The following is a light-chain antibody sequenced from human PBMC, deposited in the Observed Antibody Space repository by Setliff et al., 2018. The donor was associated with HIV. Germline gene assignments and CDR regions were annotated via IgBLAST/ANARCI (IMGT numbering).Light chain of an antibody. CDR1: RSVSSSS. J-gene: IGKJ5*01. V-gene: IGKV3-20*01. Sequence: EIVLTQSPGTLSLSPGDRATLSCRASRSVSSSSLAWYQQKPGQAPRLLIYGASSRATGTPDRFSGSGSGTDFTLTISRLEPEDFALYFCQQYGSSPITVGQGTRLEIK. CDR2: GAS. CDR3: QQYGSSPIT.